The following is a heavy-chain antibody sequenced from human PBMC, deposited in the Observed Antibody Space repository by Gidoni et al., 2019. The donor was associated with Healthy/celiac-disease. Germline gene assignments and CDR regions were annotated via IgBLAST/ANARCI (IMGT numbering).Heavy chain of an antibody. J-gene: IGHJ4*02. D-gene: IGHD2-15*01. CDR1: GFTFSSYS. CDR2: ISSSSSTI. CDR3: ARTISLGYCSGGSCYDY. Sequence: EVQLVESGGGLVQPGGSVRLSCAASGFTFSSYSMNWVRQAHGKGLEWVSDISSSSSTIYYADSVKGRFTISRDNAKNSLYLQMNSLRAEDTAVYYCARTISLGYCSGGSCYDYWGQGTLVTVSS. V-gene: IGHV3-48*04.